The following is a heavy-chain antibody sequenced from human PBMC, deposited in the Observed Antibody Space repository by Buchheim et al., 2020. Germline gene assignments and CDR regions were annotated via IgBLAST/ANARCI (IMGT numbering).Heavy chain of an antibody. Sequence: EVQLVESGGGLVQPGGSLRLSCAASGFTFSSYSMNWVRQAPGKGLEWVSYISSSSSTIYYADSVKGRFTISRDNAKNSLYLQMNSLRAEDTAGYYCARELYYYDSSGYGYYYYYGMDVWGQGTT. CDR3: ARELYYYDSSGYGYYYYYGMDV. CDR1: GFTFSSYS. CDR2: ISSSSSTI. D-gene: IGHD3-22*01. V-gene: IGHV3-48*01. J-gene: IGHJ6*02.